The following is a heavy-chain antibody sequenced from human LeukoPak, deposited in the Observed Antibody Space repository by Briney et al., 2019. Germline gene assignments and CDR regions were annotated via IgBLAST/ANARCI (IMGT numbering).Heavy chain of an antibody. CDR2: IIPIFGTA. D-gene: IGHD5-24*01. CDR1: GYTFTSYA. V-gene: IGHV1-69*13. J-gene: IGHJ4*02. Sequence: ASVKVSCKASGYTFTSYAISWVRQAPGQGLEWMGGIIPIFGTANYAQKLQGRVTITADESTSTAYMELSSLRSEDTAVYYCAPGGRDGYDYFDYWGQGTLVTVSS. CDR3: APGGRDGYDYFDY.